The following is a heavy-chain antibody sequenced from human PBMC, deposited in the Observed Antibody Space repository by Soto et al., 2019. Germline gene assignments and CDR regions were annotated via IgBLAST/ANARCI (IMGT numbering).Heavy chain of an antibody. Sequence: GGSLRLSCAASGFTFSSYWMHWVRQAPGKGLVWVAGINSDGRSTNYADSVKGRFTISRDNSKNTLYLQMDSLRVEDTAVYYCARGSLDSSGWYDLGHWGQGTLVTVSS. CDR3: ARGSLDSSGWYDLGH. CDR1: GFTFSSYW. J-gene: IGHJ5*02. CDR2: INSDGRST. V-gene: IGHV3-74*01. D-gene: IGHD6-19*01.